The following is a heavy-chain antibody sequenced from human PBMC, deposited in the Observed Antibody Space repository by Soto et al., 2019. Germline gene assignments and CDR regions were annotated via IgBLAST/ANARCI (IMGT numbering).Heavy chain of an antibody. CDR2: ISGNSGKT. Sequence: EVQLLESGGGLVQPGGSLRLSCTASGFTFSSYAMSWVRQAPGKELEWVSTISGNSGKTNYAESVKGRFSISRDNSKNTVHLQLDSLRAEDTAVYFCAKLGFVLMELSYFHQWGHGTLVTVSS. D-gene: IGHD2-8*01. J-gene: IGHJ4*01. CDR1: GFTFSSYA. V-gene: IGHV3-23*01. CDR3: AKLGFVLMELSYFHQ.